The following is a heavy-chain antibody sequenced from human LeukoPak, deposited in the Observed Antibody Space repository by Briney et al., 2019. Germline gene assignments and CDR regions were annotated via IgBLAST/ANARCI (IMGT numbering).Heavy chain of an antibody. CDR1: GGSISSGSYY. CDR2: IYTSGST. J-gene: IGHJ2*01. Sequence: SQTLSLTCTVSGGSISSGSYYWSWIRQPAGKGLEWIGRIYTSGSTNYNPSLKSRVTISVDTSKNQFSLKLSSVTGADTAVYYCARTGDTALNYFDVWGRGTLVTVSS. CDR3: ARTGDTALNYFDV. D-gene: IGHD5-18*01. V-gene: IGHV4-61*02.